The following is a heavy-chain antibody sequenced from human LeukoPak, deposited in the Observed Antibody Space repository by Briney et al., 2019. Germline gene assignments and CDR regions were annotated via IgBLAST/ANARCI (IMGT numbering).Heavy chain of an antibody. Sequence: PSETLSPTCAVYGGSFSGYYWSWIRQPPGKGLEWIGEINHSGSTNYNPSLKSRVTISVDTSKNQFSLKLSSVTAADTAVYYCARGQLMRPGWFDPWGQGTLVTVSS. D-gene: IGHD2-8*01. CDR1: GGSFSGYY. CDR3: ARGQLMRPGWFDP. CDR2: INHSGST. J-gene: IGHJ5*02. V-gene: IGHV4-34*01.